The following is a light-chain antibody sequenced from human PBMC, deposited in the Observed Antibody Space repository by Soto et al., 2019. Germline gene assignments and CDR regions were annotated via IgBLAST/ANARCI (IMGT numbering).Light chain of an antibody. CDR1: QSIETW. V-gene: IGKV1-5*03. Sequence: DIQLTQSPSTLSASVGDGVTITCRASQSIETWLAWYQQKPGKAPNLLIFKASNLESGVPSRFSGSGSETEFTLTISSLQPDDFATYYCHQYSRWQGSFGQGTKVEFK. CDR3: HQYSRWQGS. J-gene: IGKJ1*01. CDR2: KAS.